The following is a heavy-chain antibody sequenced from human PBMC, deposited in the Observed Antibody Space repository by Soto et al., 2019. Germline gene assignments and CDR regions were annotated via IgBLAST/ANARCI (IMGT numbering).Heavy chain of an antibody. CDR1: GFTFSNAW. CDR3: TTDRYSGSGSYFYYFDY. Sequence: EVQLVESGGGLVKPGGSLRLSCAASGFTFSNAWMSWVRQAPGKGLEWVGRIKSKTDGGTTDYAAPVKGRFTISRDDSKNTLYLQMNSLKTEDTAVYYCTTDRYSGSGSYFYYFDYWGQGTLVTVSS. J-gene: IGHJ4*02. D-gene: IGHD3-10*01. V-gene: IGHV3-15*01. CDR2: IKSKTDGGTT.